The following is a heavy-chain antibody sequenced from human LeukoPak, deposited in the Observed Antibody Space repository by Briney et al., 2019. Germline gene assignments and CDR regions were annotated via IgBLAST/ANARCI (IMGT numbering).Heavy chain of an antibody. Sequence: GGSLRLSCAASGFIFSNYAMHWVRQAPGKGLEWVALISSDGSKIYYADSVKGRFTISRDNAKNSLYLQMNSLRAEDTAVYYCARVVRDSSGYYYYYMDVWGKGTTVTISS. D-gene: IGHD3-22*01. CDR3: ARVVRDSSGYYYYYMDV. J-gene: IGHJ6*03. CDR2: ISSDGSKI. V-gene: IGHV3-30*04. CDR1: GFIFSNYA.